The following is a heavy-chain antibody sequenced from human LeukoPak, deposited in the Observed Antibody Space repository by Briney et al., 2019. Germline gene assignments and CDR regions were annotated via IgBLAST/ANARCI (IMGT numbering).Heavy chain of an antibody. Sequence: PGGSLRLSGAASGFTFSSYSMNWVRQAPGKGLEWVSYISSSSSTIYYADSVKGRFTISRDNAKNSLYLQMNSLRAEDTAVYYCARDWGRLYGSFDPWGQGTLVTVSS. CDR2: ISSSSSTI. J-gene: IGHJ5*02. D-gene: IGHD2-8*01. V-gene: IGHV3-48*01. CDR3: ARDWGRLYGSFDP. CDR1: GFTFSSYS.